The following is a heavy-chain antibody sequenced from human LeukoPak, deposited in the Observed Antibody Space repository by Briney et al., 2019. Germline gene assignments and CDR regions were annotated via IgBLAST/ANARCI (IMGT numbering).Heavy chain of an antibody. J-gene: IGHJ4*02. V-gene: IGHV1-2*02. CDR1: GYTFTGYY. D-gene: IGHD3-22*01. CDR2: INPNSGGT. Sequence: ASVKVSCKASGYTFTGYYMHWVRQAPGQGLEWMGWINPNSGGTNYAQKFQGRVTMTRDTSISTAYMELSRLRSDDTAVYYCARLPINYYDSSGYPFDYWGKGTLVTVSS. CDR3: ARLPINYYDSSGYPFDY.